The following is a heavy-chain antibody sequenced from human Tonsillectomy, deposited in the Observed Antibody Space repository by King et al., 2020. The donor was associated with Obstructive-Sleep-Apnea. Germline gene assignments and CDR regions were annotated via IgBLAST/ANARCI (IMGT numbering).Heavy chain of an antibody. V-gene: IGHV4-59*01. J-gene: IGHJ5*02. CDR1: GGSISTYY. CDR2: IYYSGSS. Sequence: QLQESGPGLVKPSETLSLTCTVSGGSISTYYWRWIRQTPGKGLEWIGYIYYSGSSAYNPSLRSRVTISEDTSKNQISLKLSSVTAADTAVYYCAREGNCSGGSCLSNWFDPWGQGTLVTVSS. D-gene: IGHD2-15*01. CDR3: AREGNCSGGSCLSNWFDP.